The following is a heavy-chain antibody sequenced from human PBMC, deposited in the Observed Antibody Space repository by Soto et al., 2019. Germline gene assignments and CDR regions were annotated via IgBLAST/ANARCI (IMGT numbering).Heavy chain of an antibody. V-gene: IGHV3-23*01. J-gene: IGHJ4*02. CDR3: AKHDFWTLYNTGLDS. CDR2: ISGSGGDT. CDR1: GFTFGSYA. Sequence: GGSLRLSCAASGFTFGSYAMNWVRQAPGKGLEWVSGISGSGGDTKSADSVKGRFTISRDNFKNMLYLQMNSLRAEDTAVYYCAKHDFWTLYNTGLDSWGQGTLVTVSS. D-gene: IGHD3-3*01.